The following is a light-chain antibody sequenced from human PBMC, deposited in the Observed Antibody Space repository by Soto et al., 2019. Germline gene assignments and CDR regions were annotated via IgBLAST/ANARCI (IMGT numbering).Light chain of an antibody. CDR3: QQANSFPWT. V-gene: IGKV1-12*01. Sequence: DIQMTQSPSSVSASVGDRVTITCRASQGISSWLAWYQQKPGKAPKLLIYAASSWQSGVPSRFSGRGSGIDFTRTMSSLLTEVFATYYCQQANSFPWTVGQGTKVEIK. CDR2: AAS. CDR1: QGISSW. J-gene: IGKJ1*01.